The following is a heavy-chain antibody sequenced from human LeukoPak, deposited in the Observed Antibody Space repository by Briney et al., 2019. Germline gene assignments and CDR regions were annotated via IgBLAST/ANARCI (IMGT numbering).Heavy chain of an antibody. CDR1: GFSFRSYG. V-gene: IGHV3-30*18. Sequence: GRSLRLSCAASGFSFRSYGMHWVRQAPGKGLEWVTFISHEGSNKYYGDSVKGRFNISRDNSKNTVHLLLNSLRAEDTAVYYCAKDQVVTAVRPAFDIWGRGTIVTVSS. CDR2: ISHEGSNK. D-gene: IGHD2-21*02. CDR3: AKDQVVTAVRPAFDI. J-gene: IGHJ3*02.